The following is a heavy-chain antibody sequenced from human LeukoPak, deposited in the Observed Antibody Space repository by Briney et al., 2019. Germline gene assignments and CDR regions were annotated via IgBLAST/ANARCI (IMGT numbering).Heavy chain of an antibody. Sequence: ASVKVSCKASGYTFTSYYMHWVRQAPGQGLEWMGIINPSGGSTSYAQKFQGRVTMTRDTSTSTVYMELSSLRSEDTAVYYCARDRWGHYYHPGVGRFDPWGQGTLVTVSS. V-gene: IGHV1-46*01. J-gene: IGHJ5*02. CDR2: INPSGGST. CDR1: GYTFTSYY. CDR3: ARDRWGHYYHPGVGRFDP. D-gene: IGHD3-10*01.